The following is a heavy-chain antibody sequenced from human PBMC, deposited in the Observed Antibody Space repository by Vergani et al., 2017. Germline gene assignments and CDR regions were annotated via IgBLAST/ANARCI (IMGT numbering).Heavy chain of an antibody. D-gene: IGHD3-10*01. Sequence: EVQLVESGGGLVKPGGSLRLSCAVSGFTFRNAWMSWVRQAPGKGLEWVGRIKNKTDGGTKDYAAPVKGRFTISREDSKNTLYLQMNSLKTEDTAVYYCTTDWGLAVLWFGXYLYWGREPWSPSPQ. J-gene: IGHJ4*02. CDR1: GFTFRNAW. CDR2: IKNKTDGGTK. CDR3: TTDWGLAVLWFGXYLY. V-gene: IGHV3-15*01.